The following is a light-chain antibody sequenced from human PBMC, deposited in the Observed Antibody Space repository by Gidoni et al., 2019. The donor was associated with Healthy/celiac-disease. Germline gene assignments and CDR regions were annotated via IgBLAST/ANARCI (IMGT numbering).Light chain of an antibody. J-gene: IGKJ3*01. CDR2: AAS. Sequence: DIQMTQSPSSLSASVGDRVTITCRASQSISSYLNWYQQKPGKAPKLLIYAASSLQSGFPSRFSGSGSGTDFTLTISSLQPEDFATYYGQQSYSTPRFTFGPGTKVDIK. V-gene: IGKV1-39*01. CDR3: QQSYSTPRFT. CDR1: QSISSY.